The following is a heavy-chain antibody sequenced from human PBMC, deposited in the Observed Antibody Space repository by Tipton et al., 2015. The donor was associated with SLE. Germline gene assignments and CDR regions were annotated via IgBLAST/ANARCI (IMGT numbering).Heavy chain of an antibody. Sequence: TLSLTCTVSGDSINSHYWSWIRQPPGKGLEWIGYISDNGRTNYNPSLKSRVSISIDTSKNQFSLKVTSVTAADTAVYYCARDTYYAFDYWGQGRLVTVSS. CDR1: GDSINSHY. CDR2: ISDNGRT. D-gene: IGHD3-10*01. CDR3: ARDTYYAFDY. J-gene: IGHJ4*02. V-gene: IGHV4-59*11.